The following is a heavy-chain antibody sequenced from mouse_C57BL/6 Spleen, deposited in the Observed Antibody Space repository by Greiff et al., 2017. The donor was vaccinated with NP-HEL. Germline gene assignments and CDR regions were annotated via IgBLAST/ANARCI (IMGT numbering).Heavy chain of an antibody. CDR2: IDPSDSYT. V-gene: IGHV1-69*01. CDR1: GYTFTSYW. D-gene: IGHD1-1*01. CDR3: ARSGVLRYFDV. Sequence: QVQLQQSGAELVMPGASVKLSCKASGYTFTSYWMHWVKQRPGQGLEWIGEIDPSDSYTNYNQKFKGKSTLTVDKSSSTAYMQLSSLTSEDSAVYYCARSGVLRYFDVWGTGTTVTVSS. J-gene: IGHJ1*03.